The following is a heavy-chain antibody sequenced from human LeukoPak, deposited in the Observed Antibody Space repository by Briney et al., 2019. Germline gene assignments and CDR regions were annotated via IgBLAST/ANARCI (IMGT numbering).Heavy chain of an antibody. V-gene: IGHV3-73*01. CDR1: GFTFSGSA. Sequence: AGGSLRLSWVVSGFTFSGSAVHWVRQASGKGLEWVGRIRSKANNYATAYAASVKGRFTISRDDSKNTAYLQMNSLKTEGTAVYYCTGDNFDSSVKSDYWGQGTLVTVSS. D-gene: IGHD3-22*01. J-gene: IGHJ4*02. CDR3: TGDNFDSSVKSDY. CDR2: IRSKANNYAT.